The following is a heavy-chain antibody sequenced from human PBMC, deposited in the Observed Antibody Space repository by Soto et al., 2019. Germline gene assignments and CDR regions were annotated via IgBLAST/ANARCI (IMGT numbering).Heavy chain of an antibody. V-gene: IGHV5-51*01. J-gene: IGHJ3*01. CDR2: VYPSDSIT. CDR3: ARHFIVVVHLIPVNEAFDL. CDR1: GYSFTSYW. D-gene: IGHD2-15*01. Sequence: PGESLKISCKASGYSFTSYWIAWVRQMPGKGLEWLGSVYPSDSITRYSPSFQGQVSIAADRSVSTAYLQWSSLKASDTAIYYCARHFIVVVHLIPVNEAFDLWGRGTMVTV.